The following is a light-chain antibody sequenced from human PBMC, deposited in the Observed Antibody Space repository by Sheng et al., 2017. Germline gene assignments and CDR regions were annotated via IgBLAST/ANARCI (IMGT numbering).Light chain of an antibody. CDR1: QNIDNY. J-gene: IGKJ4*01. Sequence: DYQMTQSPSSLSASAGDRVTVHCRASQNIDNYLNWYQQKPGEAPKLLIYDTSNLQSGVPSRFQWQWVGDTFHLTISSLQPEDIATYYCQQSYTTPFTFGGGTKVEI. CDR3: QQSYTTPFT. CDR2: DTS. V-gene: IGKV1-39*01.